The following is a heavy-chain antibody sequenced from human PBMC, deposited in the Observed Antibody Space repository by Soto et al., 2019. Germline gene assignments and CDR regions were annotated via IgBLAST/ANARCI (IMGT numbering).Heavy chain of an antibody. CDR3: ARAGRRITMIVVALTAPRWFDP. CDR1: GYSISSSNW. CDR2: IYYSGTT. J-gene: IGHJ5*02. Sequence: SETLSLTCAVSGYSISSSNWWGWIRQPPGKGLEWIGYIYYSGTTYYNPSLKSRVTMSVDTSKNQFSLKLSSVTAADTAVYYCARAGRRITMIVVALTAPRWFDPWGQGTLVTVSS. V-gene: IGHV4-28*03. D-gene: IGHD3-22*01.